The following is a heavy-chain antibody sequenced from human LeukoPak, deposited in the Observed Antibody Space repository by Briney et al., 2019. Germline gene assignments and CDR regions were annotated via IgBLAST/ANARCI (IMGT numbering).Heavy chain of an antibody. Sequence: PSETLSLTCTVSGGSISSGTYYLSWIRQPAGKGLEWIGRISTSGSTNYNPSLKSRVTISVDASKNQFSLKQSSVTAADTAVYYCARGAYGSGTYYHDAFDIWGQGTMVTVSS. CDR1: GGSISSGTYY. V-gene: IGHV4-61*02. D-gene: IGHD3-10*01. CDR3: ARGAYGSGTYYHDAFDI. J-gene: IGHJ3*02. CDR2: ISTSGST.